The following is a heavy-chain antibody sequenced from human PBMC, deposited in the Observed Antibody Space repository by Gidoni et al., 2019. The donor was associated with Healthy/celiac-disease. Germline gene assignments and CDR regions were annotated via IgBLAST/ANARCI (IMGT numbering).Heavy chain of an antibody. CDR2: IWYDGSNK. V-gene: IGHV3-33*01. D-gene: IGHD3-3*01. CDR3: ARDTEYYDFWSGYSNYYYYYGMDV. J-gene: IGHJ6*02. CDR1: GFTFSSYG. Sequence: QVQLVESGGGVVQPGRSLRLSCAASGFTFSSYGMHWVRQAPGKGLEWVAVIWYDGSNKYYADSVKGRFTISRDNSKNTLYLQMNSLRAEDTAVYYCARDTEYYDFWSGYSNYYYYYGMDVWGQGTTVTVSS.